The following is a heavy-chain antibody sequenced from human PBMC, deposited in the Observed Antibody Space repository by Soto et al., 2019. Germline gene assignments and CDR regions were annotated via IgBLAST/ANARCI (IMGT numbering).Heavy chain of an antibody. CDR2: ISPHNFNT. Sequence: GASVKISCKASGYTFTHFYITWVRQAPGQGLEWMGAISPHNFNTNYAQKFQGRVTLTTETSTSTAYMELRRLRSDDTAVYYCARGQSDVLLEWFQYYFDYWGQGTLVTVSS. CDR1: GYTFTHFY. V-gene: IGHV1-18*01. J-gene: IGHJ4*02. CDR3: ARGQSDVLLEWFQYYFDY. D-gene: IGHD3-3*01.